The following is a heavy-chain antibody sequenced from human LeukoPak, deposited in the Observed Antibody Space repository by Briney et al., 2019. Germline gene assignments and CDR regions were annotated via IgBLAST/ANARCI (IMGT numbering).Heavy chain of an antibody. D-gene: IGHD6-13*01. J-gene: IGHJ3*02. Sequence: ASVKVSCKASGYTSRNYGINWVRRAPGQGLEWMGWISAYNGNANYAQKLRGRVTMTTDTSTSTAYMELRSLRSDDTAVYYCARKGDSSSWFANAFDIWGQGTMVTVSS. V-gene: IGHV1-18*04. CDR1: GYTSRNYG. CDR2: ISAYNGNA. CDR3: ARKGDSSSWFANAFDI.